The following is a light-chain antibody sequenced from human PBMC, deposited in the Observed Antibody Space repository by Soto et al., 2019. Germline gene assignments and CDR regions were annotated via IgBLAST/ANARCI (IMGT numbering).Light chain of an antibody. CDR1: QSVTSNY. CDR3: QQYGNSRWT. CDR2: GAS. J-gene: IGKJ1*01. Sequence: ELLFTKSPGTLSLSPGERATLSCRASQSVTSNYLAWYQQKPGQAPRLLIYGASSRATGIPDRFSGSGSGTHFTLTISRLEPEDFAVYYCQQYGNSRWTFGPGQKVDIK. V-gene: IGKV3-20*01.